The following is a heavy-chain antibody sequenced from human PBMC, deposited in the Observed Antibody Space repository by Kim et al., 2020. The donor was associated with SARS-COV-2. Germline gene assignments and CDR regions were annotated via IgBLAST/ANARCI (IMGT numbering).Heavy chain of an antibody. CDR1: GGTFSSYA. D-gene: IGHD3-10*01. CDR2: IIPIFGTS. V-gene: IGHV1-69*13. Sequence: SVKVSCKASGGTFSSYAISWVRQAPGQGLEWMGGIIPIFGTSNYAQKFQGRVVIIADEFTSTAYMELSSLRSEDTAVYYCARDRTKFGTGSHGNYHYYGMDVWGQGTTVTVSS. J-gene: IGHJ6*02. CDR3: ARDRTKFGTGSHGNYHYYGMDV.